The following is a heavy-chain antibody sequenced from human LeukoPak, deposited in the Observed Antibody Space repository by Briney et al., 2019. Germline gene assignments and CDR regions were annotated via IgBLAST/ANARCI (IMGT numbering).Heavy chain of an antibody. V-gene: IGHV4-34*01. J-gene: IGHJ6*02. CDR1: GGSFSGYY. D-gene: IGHD3-10*01. Sequence: SETLSLTCAVYGGSFSGYYWSWIRQPPGKGLEWIGEINHSGSTNYNPSLKGRVTISVDTSKNQFSLKLSSVTAADTAVYYCARAVQNAWFGESHYYYYGMDVWGQGTTVTVSS. CDR3: ARAVQNAWFGESHYYYYGMDV. CDR2: INHSGST.